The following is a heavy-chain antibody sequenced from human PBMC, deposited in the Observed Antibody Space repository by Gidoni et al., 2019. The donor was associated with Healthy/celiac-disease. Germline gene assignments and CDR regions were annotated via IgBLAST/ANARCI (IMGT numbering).Heavy chain of an antibody. V-gene: IGHV3-23*01. CDR3: TRDGKFRTDGFDV. J-gene: IGHJ3*01. Sequence: EVPLLESGGGSVQPWGSLSLSFSFSAFTFRTYAMNWVRQAPVQGRAWVSAIAPDGGSPYYADSVKGRFTISRENSKNTLFLEMNNLRAEDTAVYYCTRDGKFRTDGFDVWGPGSMVTVS. D-gene: IGHD1-26*01. CDR2: IAPDGGSP. CDR1: AFTFRTYA.